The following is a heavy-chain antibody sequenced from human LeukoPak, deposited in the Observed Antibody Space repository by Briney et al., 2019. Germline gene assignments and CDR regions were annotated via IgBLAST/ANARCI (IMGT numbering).Heavy chain of an antibody. CDR3: AKDPYRASSGLVDY. J-gene: IGHJ4*02. Sequence: GGSLRLSCAASVFTFSSYAMSWVRQAPGKGLEWVSSISGSGGTTYYADSVKGRFTISRDNSKNTLYLQMNSLRAEDTAVYYCAKDPYRASSGLVDYWGQGTLVTVSS. V-gene: IGHV3-23*01. D-gene: IGHD5-12*01. CDR1: VFTFSSYA. CDR2: ISGSGGTT.